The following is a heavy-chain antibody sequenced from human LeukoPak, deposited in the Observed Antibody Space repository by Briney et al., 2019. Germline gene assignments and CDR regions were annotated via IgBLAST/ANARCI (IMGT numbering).Heavy chain of an antibody. Sequence: PGGSLRLSRAASGFTFSNAWMSWVRQAPGKGLEWVGRIKSKTDGGTTDYAAPVKGRFTISRDDSKNTLYLQMNSLKTEDTAVYYCTTLLWFGETRFDYWGQGTLVTVSS. CDR3: TTLLWFGETRFDY. V-gene: IGHV3-15*01. CDR1: GFTFSNAW. J-gene: IGHJ4*02. D-gene: IGHD3-10*01. CDR2: IKSKTDGGTT.